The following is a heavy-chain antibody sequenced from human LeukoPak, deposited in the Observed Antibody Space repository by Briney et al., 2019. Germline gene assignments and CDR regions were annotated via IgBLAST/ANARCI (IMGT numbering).Heavy chain of an antibody. D-gene: IGHD4-11*01. CDR2: INPSGGST. V-gene: IGHV1-46*01. CDR1: GYTFTGSY. J-gene: IGHJ6*02. Sequence: GASVKVSCKASGYTFTGSYMHWVRQAPGQGLEWMGIINPSGGSTSYAQKFQGRVTMTRDMSTSTVYMELSSLRSEDTAVYYCAGKMTTVFRNDYYGMDVWGQGTTVTVSS. CDR3: AGKMTTVFRNDYYGMDV.